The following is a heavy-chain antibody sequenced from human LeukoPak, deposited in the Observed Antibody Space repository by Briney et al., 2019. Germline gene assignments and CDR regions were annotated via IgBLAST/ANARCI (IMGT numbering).Heavy chain of an antibody. CDR2: ISSSSSYI. Sequence: GGSLRLSCAASGFTFSSYSMNWVRQAPGKGLEWVSSISSSSSYIYYADSVKGRFTISRDNAKNSLYLQMNSLRAEDTAVYYCARGDCSGGSCYSETLDYWGQGTLVTVSS. D-gene: IGHD2-15*01. J-gene: IGHJ4*02. CDR3: ARGDCSGGSCYSETLDY. V-gene: IGHV3-21*01. CDR1: GFTFSSYS.